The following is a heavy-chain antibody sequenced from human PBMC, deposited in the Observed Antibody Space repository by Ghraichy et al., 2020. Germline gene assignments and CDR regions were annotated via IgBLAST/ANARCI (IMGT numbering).Heavy chain of an antibody. D-gene: IGHD4-23*01. CDR1: GFTFDDYA. J-gene: IGHJ4*02. CDR3: AKDPAAGLRRYYFDY. Sequence: GGSLRLSCAASGFTFDDYAMHWVRQAPGKGLEWVSGISWNSGSIGYADSVKGRFTISRDNAKNSLYLQMNSLRAEDTALYYCAKDPAAGLRRYYFDYWGQGTLVTVSS. V-gene: IGHV3-9*01. CDR2: ISWNSGSI.